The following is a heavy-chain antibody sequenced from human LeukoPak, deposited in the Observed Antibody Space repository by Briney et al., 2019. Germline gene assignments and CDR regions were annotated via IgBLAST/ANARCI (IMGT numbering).Heavy chain of an antibody. D-gene: IGHD4-17*01. CDR3: AKDLYGDYPY. Sequence: GGSLRLSCVASGFTFSSYGMHWVRQAPGKGLEWVAVISYDGSNKYYADSVKGRFTISRDNSKNTLYLQMNSLRAEDTAVYYCAKDLYGDYPYWGQGTLVTVSS. V-gene: IGHV3-30*18. CDR1: GFTFSSYG. J-gene: IGHJ4*02. CDR2: ISYDGSNK.